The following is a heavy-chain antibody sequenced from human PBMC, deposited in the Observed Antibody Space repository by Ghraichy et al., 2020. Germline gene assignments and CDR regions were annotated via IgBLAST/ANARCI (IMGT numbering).Heavy chain of an antibody. D-gene: IGHD4-23*01. CDR3: ARGSKVVRFFYYDGMDV. V-gene: IGHV3-48*02. CDR2: ITSSSRTI. Sequence: GGSLGLSCVGSGFTFTGYSMNWVRQSPGKGLEWVSYITSSSRTISYADSVKGRFTISRDNAQNSLYLQMNSLRDEDTAVYYCARGSKVVRFFYYDGMDVWGQGTTVTVSS. J-gene: IGHJ6*02. CDR1: GFTFTGYS.